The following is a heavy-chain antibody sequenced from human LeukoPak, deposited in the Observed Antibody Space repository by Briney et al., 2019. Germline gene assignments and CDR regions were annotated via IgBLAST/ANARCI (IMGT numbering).Heavy chain of an antibody. D-gene: IGHD6-19*01. CDR3: ARDLPVRCIAVAPTRSDAFDI. J-gene: IGHJ3*02. Sequence: ASVKVSCKASGYTFTGYYMHWVRQAPGQGLEWMGWINPNSGGTNYAQKFQGRVTMTRDTSISTAYMELSRLRSDDTAVYYCARDLPVRCIAVAPTRSDAFDIWGQGTMVTVSS. CDR1: GYTFTGYY. CDR2: INPNSGGT. V-gene: IGHV1-2*02.